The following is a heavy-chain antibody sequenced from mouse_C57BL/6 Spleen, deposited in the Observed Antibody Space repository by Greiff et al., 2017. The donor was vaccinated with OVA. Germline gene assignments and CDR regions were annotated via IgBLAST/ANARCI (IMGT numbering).Heavy chain of an antibody. V-gene: IGHV1-50*01. D-gene: IGHD2-5*01. CDR2: IDPSDSYT. CDR1: GYTFTSYW. CDR3: ARRNYSNWFAY. J-gene: IGHJ3*01. Sequence: VQLQQPGAELVKPGASVKLSCKASGYTFTSYWMQWVKQRPGQGLEWIGEIDPSDSYTNYNQKFKGKATLTVDKASSTAYMQLSSLTSEDSAVYYCARRNYSNWFAYWGQGTLVTVSA.